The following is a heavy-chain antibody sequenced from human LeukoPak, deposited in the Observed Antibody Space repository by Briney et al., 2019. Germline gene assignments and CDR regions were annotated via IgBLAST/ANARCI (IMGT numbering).Heavy chain of an antibody. CDR3: ARDFRGAYWFDP. CDR2: INPSGGST. Sequence: GASVKVSCKASGYTFTSYYMHWVRQAPGQGLEWMGIINPSGGSTSYAQKFQGRVTMTRDTSISTAYMELSRLRSDDTAVYYCARDFRGAYWFDPWGQGTLVTVSS. V-gene: IGHV1-46*01. D-gene: IGHD3-10*01. J-gene: IGHJ5*02. CDR1: GYTFTSYY.